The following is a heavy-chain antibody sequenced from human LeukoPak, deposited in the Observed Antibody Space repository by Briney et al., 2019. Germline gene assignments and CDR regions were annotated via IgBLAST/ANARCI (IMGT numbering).Heavy chain of an antibody. CDR1: GYTFTGYY. J-gene: IGHJ5*02. D-gene: IGHD3-22*01. Sequence: GASVKVSCKASGYTFTGYYMHWVRQAPGQGLEWMGWINPNSGGTNYAQKFQGRVTMTRDTSISTAYMELSRLRSDDTAVYYCARDPLGGYYDSSGYYLREGLDPWGQGTLVTVSS. V-gene: IGHV1-2*02. CDR3: ARDPLGGYYDSSGYYLREGLDP. CDR2: INPNSGGT.